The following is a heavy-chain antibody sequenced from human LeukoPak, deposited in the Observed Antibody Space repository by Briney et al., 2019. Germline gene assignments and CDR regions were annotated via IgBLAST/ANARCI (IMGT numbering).Heavy chain of an antibody. J-gene: IGHJ4*02. CDR1: GYSFTNYW. CDR2: IYPCYSDT. CDR3: ARQGAGTYGYCAY. D-gene: IGHD3-10*01. V-gene: IGHV5-51*01. Sequence: GGSLKISCWGSGYSFTNYWIIWVRQLPGKSLEWMGIIYPCYSDTRFSPSFQGQVTISADKSISTAYLQWSSMKASDSAMYYCARQGAGTYGYCAYWGQGTLVSVSS.